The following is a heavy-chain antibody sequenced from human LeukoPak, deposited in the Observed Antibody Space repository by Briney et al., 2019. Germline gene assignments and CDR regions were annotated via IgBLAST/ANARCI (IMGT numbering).Heavy chain of an antibody. CDR1: GFTFSSYS. CDR2: ISSSSSYI. CDR3: ARDQIAAAGTPFDY. V-gene: IGHV3-21*01. D-gene: IGHD6-13*01. Sequence: GGSLRLSCAASGFTFSSYSMNWVRQAPGKGLEWVSSISSSSSYIYYADSVKGRFTISRDNAKNSLYLQTNSLRAEDTAVYYCARDQIAAAGTPFDYWGQGTLVTVSS. J-gene: IGHJ4*02.